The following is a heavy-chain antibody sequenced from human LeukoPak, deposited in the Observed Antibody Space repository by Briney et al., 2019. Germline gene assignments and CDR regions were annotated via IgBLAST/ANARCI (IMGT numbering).Heavy chain of an antibody. CDR1: GFTFDDYA. J-gene: IGHJ4*02. Sequence: PGGSLRLSCAASGFTFDDYAMHWVRQGPGKGLEWVSLINWSGVSTYYADSVKGRFTISRDNSKNSLYLQMNTLRPEDTALYYCAKDSYSSGFFEPPDYWGPGTLVTVSS. CDR2: INWSGVST. V-gene: IGHV3-43D*03. CDR3: AKDSYSSGFFEPPDY. D-gene: IGHD3-22*01.